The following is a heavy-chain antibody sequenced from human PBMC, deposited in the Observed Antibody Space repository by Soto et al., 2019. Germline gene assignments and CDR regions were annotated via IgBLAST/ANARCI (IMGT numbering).Heavy chain of an antibody. D-gene: IGHD2-2*01. CDR2: IWHGGTT. CDR3: ARHVGSTLPPGFDP. J-gene: IGHJ5*02. V-gene: IGHV4-39*01. CDR1: GGSITYGSYF. Sequence: QLQLQESGPGLLKPSETLSLTCTVSGGSITYGSYFWGWIRQPPGKGLEWIGSIWHGGTTYYNPSLKSRVTISVDTSTNQFSLKLSSVTAADTAVYYCARHVGSTLPPGFDPWGQGMLVTVSS.